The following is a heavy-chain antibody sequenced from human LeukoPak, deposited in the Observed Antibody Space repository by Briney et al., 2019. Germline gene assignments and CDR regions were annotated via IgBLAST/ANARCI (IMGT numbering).Heavy chain of an antibody. CDR3: ARHRDYYDT. J-gene: IGHJ4*01. V-gene: IGHV4-59*08. Sequence: SETLSLTCTVSGASINNNFWTGIRQPPGKGLEWIGYIYSSGSANYNPSLKSRVIISGDTSKNQISLNLTSVTAADTAVYFCARHRDYYDTWGHGTLVTVSS. D-gene: IGHD3-22*01. CDR2: IYSSGSA. CDR1: GASINNNF.